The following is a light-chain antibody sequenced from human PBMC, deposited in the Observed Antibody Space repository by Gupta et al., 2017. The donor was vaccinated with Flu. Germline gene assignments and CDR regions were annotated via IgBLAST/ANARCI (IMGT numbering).Light chain of an antibody. CDR2: EGS. Sequence: SPLPQPPSVSRSPGQSLTISCTGTSSDVGGYNYVSWYQQHPGKAPKLMIYEGSNRPSGVSNRFSGSKSGNTASLTISGLQADDEADYYCSSYTSSSTLEVFGGGTKLTVL. V-gene: IGLV2-14*01. J-gene: IGLJ3*02. CDR1: SSDVGGYNY. CDR3: SSYTSSSTLEV.